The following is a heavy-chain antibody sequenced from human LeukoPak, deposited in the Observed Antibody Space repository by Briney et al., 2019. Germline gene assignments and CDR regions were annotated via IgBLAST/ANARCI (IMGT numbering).Heavy chain of an antibody. J-gene: IGHJ5*02. CDR1: DVSISSYY. D-gene: IGHD3-9*01. Sequence: SETLSFTSSVSDVSISSYYWSWIRQPPGKGLEWFGYTYYSGTTNYNPSLKSRVTISVATSKNQFSLKLSSVTAADTAVYYCARGVTYYDILTGYYRDEDWFDPWGQGTLVTVSS. CDR2: TYYSGTT. CDR3: ARGVTYYDILTGYYRDEDWFDP. V-gene: IGHV4-59*01.